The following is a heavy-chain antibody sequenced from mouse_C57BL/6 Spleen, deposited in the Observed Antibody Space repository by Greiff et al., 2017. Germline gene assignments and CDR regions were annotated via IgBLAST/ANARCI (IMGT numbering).Heavy chain of an antibody. CDR3: ARKWVYGSSYAY. J-gene: IGHJ3*01. CDR1: GYSITSGYY. Sequence: EVQLQQSGPGLVKPSQSLSLTCSVTGYSITSGYYWNWIRQFPGNKLEWMGYISYDGSNNYNPSLKNRISITRDTSKNQFFLKLNSVTTEDTATYNCARKWVYGSSYAYWGTGTLVTVSA. D-gene: IGHD1-1*01. CDR2: ISYDGSN. V-gene: IGHV3-6*01.